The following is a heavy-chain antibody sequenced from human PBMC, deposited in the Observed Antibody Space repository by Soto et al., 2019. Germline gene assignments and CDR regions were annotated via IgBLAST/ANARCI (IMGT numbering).Heavy chain of an antibody. CDR1: EYTFSDAW. CDR2: INRKIDGETT. J-gene: IGHJ4*02. CDR3: TADHWS. Sequence: PVGSLRLSCAVFEYTFSDAWMSWVRQAPGKGLEWVARINRKIDGETTDYAAPVEGRFTIARDDSKNTLYLQMSSLKIGDRDVDFCTADHWSWGQGTLVTVSS. V-gene: IGHV3-15*05. D-gene: IGHD3-3*01.